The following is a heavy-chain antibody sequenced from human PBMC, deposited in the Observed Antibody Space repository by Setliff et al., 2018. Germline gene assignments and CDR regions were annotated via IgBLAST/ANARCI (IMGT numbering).Heavy chain of an antibody. CDR1: GGSFTGYY. CDR3: ARESRYYYDNLGTLDY. D-gene: IGHD3-22*01. J-gene: IGHJ4*02. V-gene: IGHV4-4*09. Sequence: PSETLSLTCTVYGGSFTGYYWSWFRQVPGKGLEWIGYVYSSGSTYYNPSLKSRVSISVDTSKNQFSLKLGSVTAADTAVYYCARESRYYYDNLGTLDYWGQGTQVTVSS. CDR2: VYSSGST.